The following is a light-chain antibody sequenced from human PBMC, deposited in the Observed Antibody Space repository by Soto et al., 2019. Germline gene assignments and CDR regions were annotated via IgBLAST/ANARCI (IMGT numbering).Light chain of an antibody. CDR1: QGISSY. CDR3: QHYNSYSEA. CDR2: KAS. J-gene: IGKJ1*01. Sequence: DIQLTQSPSFLSASVGDRVSITCRASQGISSYLNWYQQKPGKAPKLLIYKASTLKSGVPSRFSGSGSGTEFTLTISSLQPDDFATYYCQHYNSYSEAFGQGTKVDIK. V-gene: IGKV1-5*03.